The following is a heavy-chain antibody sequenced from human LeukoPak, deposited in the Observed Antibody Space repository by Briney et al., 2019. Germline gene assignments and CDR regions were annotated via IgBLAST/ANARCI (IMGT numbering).Heavy chain of an antibody. CDR2: INNDGRST. D-gene: IGHD1-26*01. CDR3: ARNYNGMSY. Sequence: QPGGSLRLSCVASGFAFTNYGMMWVRQAPGKGLVWVSYINNDGRSTTYADSVKGRFTISRDNAKNTLYLQMNSLRDDDTAMYYCARNYNGMSYWGREPWSSSPQ. V-gene: IGHV3-74*01. CDR1: GFAFTNYG. J-gene: IGHJ4*02.